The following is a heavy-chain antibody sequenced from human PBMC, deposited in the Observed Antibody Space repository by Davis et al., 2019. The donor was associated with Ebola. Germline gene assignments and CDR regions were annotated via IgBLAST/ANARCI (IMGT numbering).Heavy chain of an antibody. Sequence: PGGSLRLSCKGSGYSFTSYWISWVRQMPGKGLEWMGRIDPSDSYTNYSPSFQGHVTMSTDKSINTAYLQWSSLKASDTAIYYCARGPATRWYFDLWGRGTLVTVSS. J-gene: IGHJ2*01. CDR2: IDPSDSYT. CDR1: GYSFTSYW. D-gene: IGHD2-15*01. V-gene: IGHV5-10-1*01. CDR3: ARGPATRWYFDL.